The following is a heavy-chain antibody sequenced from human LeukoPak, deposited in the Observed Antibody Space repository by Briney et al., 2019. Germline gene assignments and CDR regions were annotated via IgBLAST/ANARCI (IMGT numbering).Heavy chain of an antibody. D-gene: IGHD3-10*01. V-gene: IGHV3-23*01. CDR2: ISGSGGST. CDR1: GFTFSSYG. Sequence: GGSLRLSCAASGFTFSSYGMSWVRQAPGKGLEWVSAISGSGGSTYYADSVKGRFPISRDNSKNTLYLQMNSLRAEDTAVYYCAKEGLLWFGELLDFDYWGQGTLVTVSS. J-gene: IGHJ4*02. CDR3: AKEGLLWFGELLDFDY.